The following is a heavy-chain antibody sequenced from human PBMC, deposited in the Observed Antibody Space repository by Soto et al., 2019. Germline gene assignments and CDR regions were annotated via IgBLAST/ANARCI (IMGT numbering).Heavy chain of an antibody. CDR3: ARDIYGSGSVWFDP. D-gene: IGHD3-10*01. Sequence: RASVKVSCKASGYTFTSYAMHWVRQAPGQRLEWMGWINAGNGNTKYSQKFQGRVTITRDTSASTAYMELSSLRSEDTAVYYCARDIYGSGSVWFDPWGQGTLVTVSS. CDR2: INAGNGNT. J-gene: IGHJ5*02. CDR1: GYTFTSYA. V-gene: IGHV1-3*01.